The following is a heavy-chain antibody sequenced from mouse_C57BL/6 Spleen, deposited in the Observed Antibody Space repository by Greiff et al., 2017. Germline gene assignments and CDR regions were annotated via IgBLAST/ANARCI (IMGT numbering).Heavy chain of an antibody. J-gene: IGHJ4*01. D-gene: IGHD3-2*02. CDR1: GFSLTSYG. V-gene: IGHV2-3*01. Sequence: QVQLKQSGPGLVAPSQSLSITCTVSGFSLTSYGVSWVRQPPGKGLEWLGVIWGDGSTNYHSALISRLSISKDNSKSQVFLKLNSLQTDDTATYYCAKKTTRGTAHAHYYAMDYWGQGTSVTVSS. CDR2: IWGDGST. CDR3: AKKTTRGTAHAHYYAMDY.